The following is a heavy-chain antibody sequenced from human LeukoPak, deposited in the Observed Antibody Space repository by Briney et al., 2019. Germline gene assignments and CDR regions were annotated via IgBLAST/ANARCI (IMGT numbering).Heavy chain of an antibody. Sequence: SETLSLTCAVYGGSFSGYYWSWIRQPPGKGLEWIGEINHSGSTNYNPSLKSRVTISVDTSKNQFSLKLGSVTAADTAVYYCARGGSGSYFSPDYYYYMDVWGKGTTVTVSS. J-gene: IGHJ6*03. CDR1: GGSFSGYY. CDR2: INHSGST. CDR3: ARGGSGSYFSPDYYYYMDV. V-gene: IGHV4-34*01. D-gene: IGHD3-10*01.